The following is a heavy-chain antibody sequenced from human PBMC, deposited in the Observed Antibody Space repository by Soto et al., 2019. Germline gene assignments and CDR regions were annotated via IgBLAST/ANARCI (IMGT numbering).Heavy chain of an antibody. CDR2: IYPGDSEI. D-gene: IGHD4-17*01. V-gene: IGHV5-51*01. Sequence: PGESLKISCKASGYSFTSYWIGWVRQVPGEGLEWMGIIYPGDSEIRYNPSFQGQVTISADKSITTAYLQWSRLAASDTAMYYCASNSEDTVTPDFWGQGTLVTVYS. CDR1: GYSFTSYW. J-gene: IGHJ4*02. CDR3: ASNSEDTVTPDF.